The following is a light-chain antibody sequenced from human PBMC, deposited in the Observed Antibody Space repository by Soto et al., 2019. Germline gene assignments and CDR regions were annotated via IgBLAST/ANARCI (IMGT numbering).Light chain of an antibody. CDR1: SSDVGGYNY. CDR3: SRYTSSSTFYV. V-gene: IGLV2-14*01. CDR2: DVS. Sequence: QSVLTQPASVSGSPGQSITISCTGTSSDVGGYNYVSWYQQHPGKAPKLMIYDVSNRPSGVSNRFSGSKSGNTASLTISGLQAEDEADYYCSRYTSSSTFYVFGTGTKLTVL. J-gene: IGLJ1*01.